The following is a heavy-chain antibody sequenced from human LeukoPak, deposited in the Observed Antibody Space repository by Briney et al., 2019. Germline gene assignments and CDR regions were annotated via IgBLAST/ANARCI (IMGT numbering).Heavy chain of an antibody. CDR3: AKRTSGSSWYSFDF. CDR2: MSGDATST. CDR1: GFTFISFA. Sequence: GGSLRLSCAASGFTFISFAMNWVRQAPGKGLEWVSTMSGDATSTYYADSVKGRFTISRDNSKNTLYLQMNSLRAEDTAVYYCAKRTSGSSWYSFDFWGQGTLVTVSS. D-gene: IGHD6-13*01. V-gene: IGHV3-23*01. J-gene: IGHJ4*02.